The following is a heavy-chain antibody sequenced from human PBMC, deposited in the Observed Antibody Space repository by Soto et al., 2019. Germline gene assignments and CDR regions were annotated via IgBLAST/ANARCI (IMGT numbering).Heavy chain of an antibody. CDR3: APHVYCSGGSCQYDAFAI. Sequence: VQVLESGGGLVQPGGSLRLSCEASGITFSNYMMTWIRQAPGKGLEWVSTITAGGDGTYYADSVKGRFTMSRETSENTLYSQMNSLRAEDTAVYYCAPHVYCSGGSCQYDAFAIRGQGTMVTVSS. CDR2: ITAGGDGT. D-gene: IGHD2-15*01. CDR1: GITFSNYM. J-gene: IGHJ3*02. V-gene: IGHV3-23*01.